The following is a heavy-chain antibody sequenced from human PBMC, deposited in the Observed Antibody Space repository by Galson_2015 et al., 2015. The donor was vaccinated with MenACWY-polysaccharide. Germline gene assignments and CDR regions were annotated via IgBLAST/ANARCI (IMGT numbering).Heavy chain of an antibody. Sequence: SLRLSCAASGFTFSGYYMHWVRQAPGKGLVWVSRINSDGSLTVYADSVKGRLTISRDNAKNTLYLQMNSLRAEDTAVYFCAVFLSGIPHWGQGTLLTVSS. J-gene: IGHJ4*02. CDR3: AVFLSGIPH. V-gene: IGHV3-74*01. CDR2: INSDGSLT. CDR1: GFTFSGYY. D-gene: IGHD3-3*01.